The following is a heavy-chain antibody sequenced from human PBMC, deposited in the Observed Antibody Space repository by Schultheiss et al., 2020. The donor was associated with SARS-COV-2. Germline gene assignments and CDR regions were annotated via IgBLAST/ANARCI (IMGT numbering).Heavy chain of an antibody. D-gene: IGHD2-8*01. Sequence: SQTLSLTCAVYGGSFSGYYWSWIRQPPGKGLEWIGEINHSGSTNYNPSLKSRVTISVDTSKNQFSLKLSSVTAADTAMYYCARDGGLPGMVGLTTYNYYGMDVWGLGTTVTVAS. V-gene: IGHV4-34*01. CDR2: INHSGST. CDR1: GGSFSGYY. J-gene: IGHJ6*02. CDR3: ARDGGLPGMVGLTTYNYYGMDV.